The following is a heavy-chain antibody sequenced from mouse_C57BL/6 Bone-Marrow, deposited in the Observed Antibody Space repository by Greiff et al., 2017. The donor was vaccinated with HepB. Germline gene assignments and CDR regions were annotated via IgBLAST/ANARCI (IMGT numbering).Heavy chain of an antibody. D-gene: IGHD2-4*01. CDR3: ARGKEDYDYDEEAGWFAY. Sequence: QVQLQQPGAELVKPGASVKMSCKASGYTFTSYWITWVKQRPGQGLEWIGDIYPGSGSTNYNEKFKSKATLTVDTSSSTAYMQLSSLTSEDSAVYYCARGKEDYDYDEEAGWFAYWGQGTLVTVSA. CDR1: GYTFTSYW. CDR2: IYPGSGST. V-gene: IGHV1-55*01. J-gene: IGHJ3*01.